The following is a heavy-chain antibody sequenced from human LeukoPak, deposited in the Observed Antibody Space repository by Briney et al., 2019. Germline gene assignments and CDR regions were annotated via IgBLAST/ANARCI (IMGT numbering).Heavy chain of an antibody. V-gene: IGHV3-23*01. D-gene: IGHD5-12*01. J-gene: IGHJ4*02. Sequence: PGGSLRLSCAASGFTFSSYAMSWVRQAPGKGLEWVSAISGSGGSTYYADSVKGRFTISRDNAKNSLYLQMNSLRAEDTAVYYCASGGYGAYYFDYWGQGTLVTVSS. CDR1: GFTFSSYA. CDR2: ISGSGGST. CDR3: ASGGYGAYYFDY.